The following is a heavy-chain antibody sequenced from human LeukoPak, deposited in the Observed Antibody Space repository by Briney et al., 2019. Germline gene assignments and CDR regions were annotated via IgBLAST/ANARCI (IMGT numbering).Heavy chain of an antibody. Sequence: PGGSLRLSCAASGFTFSSYDMNWVRQAPGKGLEWASSVSTSSSYIYYADSVKGRFTISRDNAKNSLYLQMNSLRAEDTAVYYCAELGITMIGGVWGKGTTVTISS. CDR1: GFTFSSYD. V-gene: IGHV3-21*01. D-gene: IGHD3-10*02. CDR2: VSTSSSYI. CDR3: AELGITMIGGV. J-gene: IGHJ6*04.